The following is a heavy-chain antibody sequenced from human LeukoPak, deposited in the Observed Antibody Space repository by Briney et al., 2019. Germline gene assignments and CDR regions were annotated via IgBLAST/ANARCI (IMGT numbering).Heavy chain of an antibody. J-gene: IGHJ4*02. D-gene: IGHD6-13*01. Sequence: PSETLSLTCAVYGGSFTGYHWSWLRQPPGKGLEWIGEVNHSGGTNYNPSLKSRVTISVDTSKNQFSLRLSSVTAADTAFYYCTRGSEIAAAGTGFYFDNWGQGTLVTVSS. V-gene: IGHV4-34*01. CDR2: VNHSGGT. CDR3: TRGSEIAAAGTGFYFDN. CDR1: GGSFTGYH.